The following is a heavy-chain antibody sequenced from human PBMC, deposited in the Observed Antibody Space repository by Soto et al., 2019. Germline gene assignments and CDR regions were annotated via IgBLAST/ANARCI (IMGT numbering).Heavy chain of an antibody. D-gene: IGHD2-8*02. J-gene: IGHJ4*02. CDR2: IYPRDSDT. Sequence: PGESLKISCKGSGYSFTNYWIAWVRQMPGKGLEWMGIIYPRDSDTEYSPSFQGQVTISADRSISTAYLQWSSLKASDTAMYYCARQKHTARGVNTGGHYYFDYWGQGTLVTVSS. CDR3: ARQKHTARGVNTGGHYYFDY. V-gene: IGHV5-51*01. CDR1: GYSFTNYW.